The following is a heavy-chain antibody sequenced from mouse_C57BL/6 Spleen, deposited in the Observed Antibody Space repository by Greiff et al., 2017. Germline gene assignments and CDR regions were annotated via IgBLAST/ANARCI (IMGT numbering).Heavy chain of an antibody. J-gene: IGHJ4*01. CDR2: IDPSDSYT. V-gene: IGHV1-69*01. D-gene: IGHD1-1*01. Sequence: QVQLQQPGAELVMPGASVKLSCKASGYTFTSYWMHWVKQRPGQGLEWIGEIDPSDSYTNYNQKFKGKSKLTVDKSSSTAYMQLSSLTSEDSAVYYCARGYYGSSPYAMDYWGQGTSVTVSS. CDR3: ARGYYGSSPYAMDY. CDR1: GYTFTSYW.